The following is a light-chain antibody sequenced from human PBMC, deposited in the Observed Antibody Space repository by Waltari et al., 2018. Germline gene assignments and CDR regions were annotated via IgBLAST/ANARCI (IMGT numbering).Light chain of an antibody. CDR2: DVS. Sequence: QSALTQPRSVSGSPGRSVTISCTGTSGDVGGYNYVSWYQQHPGNAPRLMIYDVSKRPSGVPDRFSGSKSGNTASLTISGLQAEDEADYYCCSYAGSYTLVFGGGTKLTVL. CDR3: CSYAGSYTLV. CDR1: SGDVGGYNY. V-gene: IGLV2-11*01. J-gene: IGLJ2*01.